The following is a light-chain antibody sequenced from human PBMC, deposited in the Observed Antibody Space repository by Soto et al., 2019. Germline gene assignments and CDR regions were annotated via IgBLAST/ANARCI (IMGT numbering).Light chain of an antibody. CDR2: TND. CDR1: SSNIGTSS. J-gene: IGLJ1*01. CDR3: AVWDDSLNGHV. Sequence: QSALTQPPSWSGTPGQTVTISCSGSSSNIGTSSVHWYKHLPGTAPKPLIYTNDQRPSGVPDRFSGSKSGTSASLAISGLQSGDEADYYCAVWDDSLNGHVFGAGTKVTVL. V-gene: IGLV1-44*01.